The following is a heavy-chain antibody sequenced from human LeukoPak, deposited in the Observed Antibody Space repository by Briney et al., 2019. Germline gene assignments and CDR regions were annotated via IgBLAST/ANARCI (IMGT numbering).Heavy chain of an antibody. V-gene: IGHV4-38-2*01. J-gene: IGHJ6*03. Sequence: SETLSLTCAVSGYSISSGYYWGWIQQPPGKGLEWIGSIYHSGSTYYNPSLKSRVTISVDTSKNQFSLKLSSVTAADTAVYYCARHGGTTGYYYYYMDVWGKGTTVTVSS. CDR1: GYSISSGYY. CDR3: ARHGGTTGYYYYYMDV. CDR2: IYHSGST. D-gene: IGHD1-1*01.